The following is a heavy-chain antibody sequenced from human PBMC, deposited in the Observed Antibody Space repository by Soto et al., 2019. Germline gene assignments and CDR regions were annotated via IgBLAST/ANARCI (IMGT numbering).Heavy chain of an antibody. CDR1: GGTFSSYA. Sequence: SVKVSCKASGGTFSSYAISWVRQAPGQGLEWMGGIIPIFGTANYAQKFQGRVTITADESTSTAYMELSSLRSEDTAVYYCASSKQLVLYYYYYYGMDVWGQGTTVTAP. CDR2: IIPIFGTA. D-gene: IGHD6-6*01. V-gene: IGHV1-69*13. J-gene: IGHJ6*02. CDR3: ASSKQLVLYYYYYYGMDV.